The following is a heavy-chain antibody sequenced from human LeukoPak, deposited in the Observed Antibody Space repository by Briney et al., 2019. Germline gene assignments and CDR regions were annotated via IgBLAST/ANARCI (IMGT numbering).Heavy chain of an antibody. CDR3: ASAGWFGESDYFDY. CDR1: GYTFTGYY. J-gene: IGHJ4*02. V-gene: IGHV1-2*06. Sequence: ASVKVSCKASGYTFTGYYMHWVRQAPGQGLEWMGRINPNSGGTNYAQKFQGRVTMTRDTSISTAYMELSRLRSDDTAVYHCASAGWFGESDYFDYWGQGTLVTVSS. D-gene: IGHD3-10*01. CDR2: INPNSGGT.